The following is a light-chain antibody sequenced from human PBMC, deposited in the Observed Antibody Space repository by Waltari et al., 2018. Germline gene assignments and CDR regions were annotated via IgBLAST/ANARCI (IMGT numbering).Light chain of an antibody. CDR3: CSYAGSYTHVV. J-gene: IGLJ2*01. V-gene: IGLV2-11*01. CDR2: DVT. Sequence: QPALTHPRSVHGSPGQSVPLSCPGTSRPAGGSGYVSWYQHHPGKAPKLMICDVTNRPSGVPDHFSGSKSGNTASLTISGLQAEDEADYYCCSYAGSYTHVVFGGGTKLTVL. CDR1: SRPAGGSGY.